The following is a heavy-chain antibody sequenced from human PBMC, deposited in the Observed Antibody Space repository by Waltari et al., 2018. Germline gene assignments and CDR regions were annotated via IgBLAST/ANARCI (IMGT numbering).Heavy chain of an antibody. J-gene: IGHJ4*02. Sequence: QVQLVESGGGVVQPGRSLRLSCAASGFTFSSYGMHRVRQAPGKGLEWVAVISYDGSNKYYADSVKGRFTISRDNSKNTLYLQMNSLRAEDTAVYYCAKAPGGMGGVANWGQGTLVTVSS. CDR3: AKAPGGMGGVAN. V-gene: IGHV3-30*18. CDR2: ISYDGSNK. D-gene: IGHD3-16*01. CDR1: GFTFSSYG.